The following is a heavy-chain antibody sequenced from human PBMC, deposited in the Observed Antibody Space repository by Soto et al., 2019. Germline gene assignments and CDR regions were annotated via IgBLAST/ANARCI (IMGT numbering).Heavy chain of an antibody. J-gene: IGHJ4*02. Sequence: GGSLRLSCAASGFTFDDYTMHWVRQAPGKGLEWVSLISWDGGSTYYADSVKGRFTISRDNSKNSLYLQMNSLRTEGTALYYCAKDYYDSSGYPGDYWGQGTLVTVSS. CDR1: GFTFDDYT. V-gene: IGHV3-43*01. D-gene: IGHD3-22*01. CDR2: ISWDGGST. CDR3: AKDYYDSSGYPGDY.